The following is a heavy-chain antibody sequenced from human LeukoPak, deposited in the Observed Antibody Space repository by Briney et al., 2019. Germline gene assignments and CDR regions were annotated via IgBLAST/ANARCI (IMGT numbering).Heavy chain of an antibody. J-gene: IGHJ6*03. D-gene: IGHD4-23*01. Sequence: ASVKVSCKASGYTFTSYYMHWVRQAPGQGLEWMGIINPSSGSTSYAQKFQGRVTMTRDTSTSTVYMELSSLRSEDTAVYYCARAPRARVNNYYYYMDVWGKGTTVTVSS. CDR1: GYTFTSYY. CDR3: ARAPRARVNNYYYYMDV. CDR2: INPSSGST. V-gene: IGHV1-46*01.